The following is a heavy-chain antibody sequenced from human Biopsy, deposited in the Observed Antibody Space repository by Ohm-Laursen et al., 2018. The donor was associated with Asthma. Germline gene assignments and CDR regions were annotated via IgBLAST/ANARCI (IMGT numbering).Heavy chain of an antibody. CDR3: ALSQDSGFDDHSPSWFDP. D-gene: IGHD3-9*01. J-gene: IGHJ5*02. CDR2: IYWDDYN. Sequence: PTQTLTLTSSFSGFSLRTPGVGVGWIRQSPGKALEWLALIYWDDYNLFRPSLKRRLTITKDPSKNQVVLTMTKMDPVDSGTYYSALSQDSGFDDHSPSWFDPWGQGTLVTVSS. CDR1: GFSLRTPGVG. V-gene: IGHV2-5*02.